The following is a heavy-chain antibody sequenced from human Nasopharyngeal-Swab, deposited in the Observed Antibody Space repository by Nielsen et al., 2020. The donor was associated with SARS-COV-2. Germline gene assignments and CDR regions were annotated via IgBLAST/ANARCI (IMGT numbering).Heavy chain of an antibody. CDR1: GFTFSSYA. CDR3: ARKDVFAYGVDAFDI. CDR2: VTGSGYGT. J-gene: IGHJ3*02. Sequence: GESLKISCAASGFTFSSYAMTWVRQVPGKGLEWVSVVTGSGYGTDYADSVKGRFTIPRDNAKNTLYLQMNSLRAEDTAVYYCARKDVFAYGVDAFDIWGQGTMVTVSS. V-gene: IGHV3-23*01. D-gene: IGHD3-10*01.